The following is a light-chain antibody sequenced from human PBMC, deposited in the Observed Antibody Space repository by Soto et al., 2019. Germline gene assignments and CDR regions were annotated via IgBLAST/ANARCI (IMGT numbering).Light chain of an antibody. CDR3: QHYTDLPLT. V-gene: IGKV3-15*01. Sequence: EIVMTQSPATLSLSPGERATLSCRASQSVSSNLAWYQQKPGQAPRLLISDASTRATGIPDRFSGSGSGTAFTLTITSLQSEDFAVYYCQHYTDLPLTFGQGTKVEIK. CDR1: QSVSSN. CDR2: DAS. J-gene: IGKJ1*01.